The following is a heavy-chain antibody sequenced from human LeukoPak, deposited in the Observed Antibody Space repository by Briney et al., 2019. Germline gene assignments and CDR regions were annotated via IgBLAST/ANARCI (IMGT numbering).Heavy chain of an antibody. CDR1: GGSISGYY. CDR2: IYHSGST. Sequence: SETLSLTCTVSGGSISGYYWSWIRQHPRKGLEWIGYIYHSGSTNYNPSLKSRVTISVDTSKNQFSLKLRSVTAADTAVYYCAKLHDYGGNSGDFDYWGQGTLVTVSS. V-gene: IGHV4-59*01. CDR3: AKLHDYGGNSGDFDY. J-gene: IGHJ4*02. D-gene: IGHD4-23*01.